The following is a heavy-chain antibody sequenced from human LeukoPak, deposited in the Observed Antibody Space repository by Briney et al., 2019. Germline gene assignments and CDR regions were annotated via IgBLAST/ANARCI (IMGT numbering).Heavy chain of an antibody. CDR2: INHSGST. Sequence: SETLSLTCAVYGGSFSGYYWSWIRQPPGKGLEWIGEINHSGSTNYNPSLKSRVTISVDTSKNQFSLKLSSVTAADTAVYYCARNRGGSGGYSDYWGQGTLVTVSS. CDR3: ARNRGGSGGYSDY. J-gene: IGHJ4*02. V-gene: IGHV4-34*01. D-gene: IGHD3-10*01. CDR1: GGSFSGYY.